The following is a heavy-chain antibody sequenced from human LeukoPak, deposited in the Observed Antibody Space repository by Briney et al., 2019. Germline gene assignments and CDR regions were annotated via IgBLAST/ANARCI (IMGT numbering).Heavy chain of an antibody. Sequence: PSETLSLTCTVSGGSISSYYWSWIRQPPGKGLEWTGYIYYSGSTNYNPSLKSRVTISVDTSKNQFSLKLSSVTAADTAVYYCARDHRVRGVDYYYGMDVWGQGTTVIVSS. D-gene: IGHD3-10*01. CDR1: GGSISSYY. J-gene: IGHJ6*02. V-gene: IGHV4-59*01. CDR3: ARDHRVRGVDYYYGMDV. CDR2: IYYSGST.